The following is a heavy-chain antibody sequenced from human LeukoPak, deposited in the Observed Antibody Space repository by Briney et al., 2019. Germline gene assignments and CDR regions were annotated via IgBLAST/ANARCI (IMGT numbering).Heavy chain of an antibody. Sequence: GGSLTLSCAASGFTVSSNYMTWVRQAPGKGLEWVSVISIPGSITYADSVKGRFTTSRDNSKNTLYLQMNSLRADDTAVYCCARDKGSSWSDAFDIWGQGTMVTVSS. D-gene: IGHD6-13*01. CDR1: GFTVSSNY. J-gene: IGHJ3*02. CDR2: ISIPGSI. CDR3: ARDKGSSWSDAFDI. V-gene: IGHV3-53*01.